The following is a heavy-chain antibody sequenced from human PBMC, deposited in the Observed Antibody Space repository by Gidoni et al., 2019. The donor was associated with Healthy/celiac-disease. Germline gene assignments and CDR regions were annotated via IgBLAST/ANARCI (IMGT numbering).Heavy chain of an antibody. D-gene: IGHD6-13*01. V-gene: IGHV3-30*18. J-gene: IGHJ4*02. Sequence: GFTFSSYVMHWVRQAPGKGLEWVAVRSYDGSNKYYADSVKGRFTIARDNSKNTLYLQMNSLRAEDTAVYYCAKDPRLVAAARGYFDYWGQGTLVTVSS. CDR3: AKDPRLVAAARGYFDY. CDR1: GFTFSSYV. CDR2: RSYDGSNK.